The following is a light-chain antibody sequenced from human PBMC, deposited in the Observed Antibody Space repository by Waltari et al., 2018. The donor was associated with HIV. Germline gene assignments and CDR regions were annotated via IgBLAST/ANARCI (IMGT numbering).Light chain of an antibody. CDR3: QQTYSTSRT. CDR1: QSIAGY. CDR2: GAS. V-gene: IGKV1-39*01. Sequence: DFQMTQSPSSLSASVGDRVTITCRASQSIAGYLNWYHHRPGRVPRLLIYGASTLQSGVPSRFSGRGSGTDFTINISTLQTEDCGTYYCQQTYSTSRTCGGGTKVEIK. J-gene: IGKJ4*01.